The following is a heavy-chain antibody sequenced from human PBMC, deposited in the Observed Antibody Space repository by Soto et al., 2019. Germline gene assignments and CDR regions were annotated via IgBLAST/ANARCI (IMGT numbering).Heavy chain of an antibody. V-gene: IGHV3-23*01. Sequence: EVQLLESGGGLVQPGGSLRLSCAASGFTFSSYAMSWVRQAPGKGLEWVSAISGSGGSTYYADSVKGRFSISRDNSKNTLYLQMNRLRAEDTAVYYGAKEALEYSSSWYNYWGQGSLVTVSS. CDR3: AKEALEYSSSWYNY. D-gene: IGHD6-13*01. J-gene: IGHJ4*02. CDR1: GFTFSSYA. CDR2: ISGSGGST.